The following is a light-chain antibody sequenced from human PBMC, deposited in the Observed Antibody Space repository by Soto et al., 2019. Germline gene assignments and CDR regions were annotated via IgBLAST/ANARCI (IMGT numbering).Light chain of an antibody. CDR2: DAS. CDR1: QNVNRY. CDR3: PHRVISPT. J-gene: IGKJ3*01. Sequence: EIVLTQSPATLSLSPGDRAILSCRASQNVNRYLGWYQQKPGQAPRLLIYDASNRATGIPARFSGSGSGTDFSLTIICLAPEDFAVYYCPHRVISPTFRPRTKLDIK. V-gene: IGKV3-11*01.